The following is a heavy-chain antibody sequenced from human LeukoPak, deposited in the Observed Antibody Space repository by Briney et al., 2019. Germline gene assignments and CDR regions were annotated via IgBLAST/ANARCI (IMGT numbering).Heavy chain of an antibody. V-gene: IGHV3-53*01. CDR3: ARYYGSGSYYSADAFNI. D-gene: IGHD3-10*01. CDR2: IFSST. J-gene: IGHJ3*02. CDR1: GFTVSSNS. Sequence: GGSLRLSCTVSGFTVSSNSMSWVRQAPGKGLEWVSFIFSSTHYSDSVKGRFTISRDNSKNTLYLQMNSLRAEDTAVYYCARYYGSGSYYSADAFNIWGQGTMVTVSS.